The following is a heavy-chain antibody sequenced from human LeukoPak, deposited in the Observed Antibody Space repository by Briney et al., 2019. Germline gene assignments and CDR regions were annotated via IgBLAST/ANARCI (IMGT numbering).Heavy chain of an antibody. CDR3: ARRNAMDV. J-gene: IGHJ6*02. CDR1: GFTFSSYG. CDR2: INRDGSER. Sequence: GGSLRLSCAASGFTFSSYGMHWVRQAPGKGLEWVANINRDGSERYYVDSVKGRFTISRDDAKSSLYLQMNSLRAEDTAVYYCARRNAMDVWGQGTTVIVFS. V-gene: IGHV3-7*03.